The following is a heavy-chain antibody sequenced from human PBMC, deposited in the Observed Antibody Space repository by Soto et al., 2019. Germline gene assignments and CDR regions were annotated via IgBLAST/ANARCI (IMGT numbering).Heavy chain of an antibody. CDR3: ARDQIVVVLGYFDS. Sequence: ASVKVSCKASGYTFTSNVMHWVRQAPGQRLEWMGWINAGNGNTKYSQKFQGRVTITRDTSASTAYMELSSLRSEDTAVYYCARDQIVVVLGYFDSWGQGTMVTVSS. CDR2: INAGNGNT. J-gene: IGHJ3*02. CDR1: GYTFTSNV. D-gene: IGHD3-22*01. V-gene: IGHV1-3*01.